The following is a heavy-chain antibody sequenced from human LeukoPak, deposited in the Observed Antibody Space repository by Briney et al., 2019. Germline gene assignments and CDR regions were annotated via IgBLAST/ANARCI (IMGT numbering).Heavy chain of an antibody. D-gene: IGHD3-22*01. V-gene: IGHV1-2*02. Sequence: GASVKVSCKASGYTFTGYYMHWVRQAPGQGLEWMGWINPNSGGTNYAQKFQGRVTMTRDTSISTAYMELSRLRSEDTAVYYCAREGRTTMIVVVSDAFDIWGQGTMVTVSS. CDR1: GYTFTGYY. CDR3: AREGRTTMIVVVSDAFDI. J-gene: IGHJ3*02. CDR2: INPNSGGT.